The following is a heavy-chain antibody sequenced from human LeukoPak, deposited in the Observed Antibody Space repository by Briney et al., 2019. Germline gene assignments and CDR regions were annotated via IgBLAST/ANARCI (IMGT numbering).Heavy chain of an antibody. D-gene: IGHD5-24*01. CDR2: INSDGSSK. J-gene: IGHJ4*02. CDR3: AAGEMAPDY. Sequence: PGGSLRLSCAASGFTFSRYWMHWVRQAPGKGLVWVSRINSDGSSKSYADSVKGRFTISRDNAKNTLYLKMNSLRAEDTAVYYCAAGEMAPDYWGQGTLVTVSS. V-gene: IGHV3-74*01. CDR1: GFTFSRYW.